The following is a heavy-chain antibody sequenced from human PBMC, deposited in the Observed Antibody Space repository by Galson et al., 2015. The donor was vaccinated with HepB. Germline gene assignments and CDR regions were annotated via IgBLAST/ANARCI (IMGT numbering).Heavy chain of an antibody. J-gene: IGHJ4*02. CDR3: ARDPPTSRVRGFIQHTPFDY. V-gene: IGHV3-30*04. Sequence: SLRLSCAASGFTFSSYAMHWVRQAPGKGLEWVAVISYDGSNKYYADSVKGRFTISRDTSKNTLYLQMNSLRAEDTAVYYCARDPPTSRVRGFIQHTPFDYWGQGTLVTVSS. CDR1: GFTFSSYA. D-gene: IGHD3-10*01. CDR2: ISYDGSNK.